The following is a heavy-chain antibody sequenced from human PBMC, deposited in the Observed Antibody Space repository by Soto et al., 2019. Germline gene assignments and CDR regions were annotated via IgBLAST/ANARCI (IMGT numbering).Heavy chain of an antibody. CDR1: GYTFTSYG. CDR3: ARVANIVGSTGYYFDY. D-gene: IGHD1-26*01. V-gene: IGHV1-18*04. J-gene: IGHJ4*02. Sequence: QVQLVQSGAEVKKPGASGKVSCKASGYTFTSYGISWVRQAPGQGLEGMGWISAYNGNTNYAQKLQGRFTMTTDTYTSTAYMELRSLRSDDTAVYYCARVANIVGSTGYYFDYWVQGTMVTVSS. CDR2: ISAYNGNT.